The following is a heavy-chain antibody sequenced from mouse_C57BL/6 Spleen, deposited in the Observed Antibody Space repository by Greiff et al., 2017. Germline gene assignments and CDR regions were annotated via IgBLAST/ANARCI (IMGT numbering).Heavy chain of an antibody. D-gene: IGHD1-1*01. J-gene: IGHJ1*03. CDR3: ARYAYYYGSSHWYFDV. V-gene: IGHV1-80*01. Sequence: VQLQQSGAELVKPGASVKISCEASGYAFSSYWMNWVKQRPGKGLEWIGQIYPGDGDTNYNGKFKGKATLTADKSSSTAYMQLSSLTSEDSAVYFCARYAYYYGSSHWYFDVWGTGTTVTVSS. CDR1: GYAFSSYW. CDR2: IYPGDGDT.